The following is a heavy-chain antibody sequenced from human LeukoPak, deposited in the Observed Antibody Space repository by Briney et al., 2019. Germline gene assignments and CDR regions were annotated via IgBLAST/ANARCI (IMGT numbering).Heavy chain of an antibody. CDR2: TSGSGRSI. Sequence: QPGGSLRLSCAASGFTFSSYAMSWVRQAPGKGLEWVSGTSGSGRSIHYADSVKGRFTISRDNSKNTLYLQMNSLRADDTAVYYCAEDMNSWRDGSGLGDYFDYWGQGTLVTVSS. J-gene: IGHJ4*02. V-gene: IGHV3-23*01. D-gene: IGHD6-19*01. CDR1: GFTFSSYA. CDR3: AEDMNSWRDGSGLGDYFDY.